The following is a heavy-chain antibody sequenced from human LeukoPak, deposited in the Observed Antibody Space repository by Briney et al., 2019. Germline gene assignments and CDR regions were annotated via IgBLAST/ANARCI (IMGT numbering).Heavy chain of an antibody. CDR2: INYDGTTT. CDR3: GRERPRGYSRYVIDY. J-gene: IGHJ4*02. CDR1: GYNFFSYW. V-gene: IGHV3-74*01. D-gene: IGHD5-12*01. Sequence: GGSLRVSRADSGYNFFSYWTHWVREAPGKRPVWISRINYDGTTTSYADSVKGRFTLSRDTATNTLYLQKKTARAEDTPPFISGRERPRGYSRYVIDYWGQGTPITVSS.